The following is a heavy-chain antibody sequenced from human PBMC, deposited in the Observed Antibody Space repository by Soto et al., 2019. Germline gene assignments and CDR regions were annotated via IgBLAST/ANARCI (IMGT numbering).Heavy chain of an antibody. D-gene: IGHD5-12*01. V-gene: IGHV4-59*01. Sequence: SETLSLTCSVSGSSMTTYYWHWIRQAPGKGLEWIGFIYNSGRGSTGSNPSLSSRVTFSIETSKNQFSLKLTSVTAADTAVYWCARDPVDGYAFFDYWGQGALVTVSS. CDR1: GSSMTTYY. CDR3: ARDPVDGYAFFDY. J-gene: IGHJ4*02. CDR2: IYNSGRGST.